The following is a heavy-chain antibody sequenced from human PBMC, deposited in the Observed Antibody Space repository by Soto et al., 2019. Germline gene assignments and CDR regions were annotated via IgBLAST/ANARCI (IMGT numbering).Heavy chain of an antibody. Sequence: QITLKESGPTLVKPKQPLPLTCTFSGFSLNTMRVGVGWISQPPGKALEWLALIYWDGDRRYSPSLKSRLTITKDTSKNQVVLTMTNIDPVDTATYYCAHRPVEMATLTFDYWGQGTLVTVS. CDR2: IYWDGDR. CDR1: GFSLNTMRVG. D-gene: IGHD5-12*01. J-gene: IGHJ4*02. V-gene: IGHV2-5*02. CDR3: AHRPVEMATLTFDY.